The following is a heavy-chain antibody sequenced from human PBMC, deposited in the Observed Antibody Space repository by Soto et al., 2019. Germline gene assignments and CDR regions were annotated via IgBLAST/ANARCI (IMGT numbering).Heavy chain of an antibody. CDR1: GYTFTSYA. J-gene: IGHJ6*02. V-gene: IGHV7-4-1*01. D-gene: IGHD6-13*01. CDR2: INTNTGNP. Sequence: ASVKVSCKASGYTFTSYAMNWVRQAPGQGLEWMGWINTNTGNPTYAQGFTGRFVFSLDTPVSTAYLQICSLKAEDTAVYYCARALYSSSWYGGYYYYYYGMDVWGQGTTVTVSS. CDR3: ARALYSSSWYGGYYYYYYGMDV.